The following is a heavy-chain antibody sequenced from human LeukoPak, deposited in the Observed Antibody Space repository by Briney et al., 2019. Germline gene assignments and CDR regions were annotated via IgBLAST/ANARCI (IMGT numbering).Heavy chain of an antibody. CDR3: ARGVEPRAANTLAY. CDR1: GFTVITND. J-gene: IGHJ4*02. Sequence: GGSLRLSCAAPGFTVITNDMTWVRQAPGKGLEWVSVLYSDGNTKYADSVQGRFTISRDNSKNTLYLEMNSLSPDDTAVYYCARGVEPRAANTLAYWGQETLVTVSS. CDR2: LYSDGNT. V-gene: IGHV3-53*01. D-gene: IGHD1-14*01.